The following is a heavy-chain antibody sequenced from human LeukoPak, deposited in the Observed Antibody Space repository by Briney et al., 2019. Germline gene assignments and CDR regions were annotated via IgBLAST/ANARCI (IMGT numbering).Heavy chain of an antibody. V-gene: IGHV3-21*01. CDR3: ARGYSYYDSSGYYESDY. D-gene: IGHD3-22*01. J-gene: IGHJ4*02. CDR2: ISSSSSYI. Sequence: GGSLRLSCAASGFTFSSYGMHWVRQAPGKGLEWVSSISSSSSYIYYADSVKGRFTISRDNAKNSLYLQMNSLRAEDTAVYYCARGYSYYDSSGYYESDYWGQGTLVTVSS. CDR1: GFTFSSYG.